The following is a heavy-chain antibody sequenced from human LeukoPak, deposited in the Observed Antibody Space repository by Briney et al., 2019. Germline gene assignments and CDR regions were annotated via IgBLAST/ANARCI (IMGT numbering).Heavy chain of an antibody. Sequence: GGSLRLSCAASGFDFSTQWMSWVRQAPRKGLEWVAIVNQGATQKYYVDSVKGRFTISRDNAENSLYLQMNSLRADDTAMYYCAREYYFSHIDGWGKGTTVTVSS. CDR3: AREYYFSHIDG. V-gene: IGHV3-7*01. CDR2: VNQGATQK. D-gene: IGHD3-10*01. J-gene: IGHJ6*03. CDR1: GFDFSTQW.